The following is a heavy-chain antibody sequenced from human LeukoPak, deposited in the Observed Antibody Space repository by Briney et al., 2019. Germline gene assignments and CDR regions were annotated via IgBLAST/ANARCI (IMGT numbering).Heavy chain of an antibody. CDR2: IKQDGNEK. J-gene: IGHJ4*02. CDR1: GFTFSSYR. Sequence: GGSLRLSCVGSGFTFSSYRMNWVRQAPGKGPEWVANIKQDGNEKYYVDSVKGRFTISRDNAKNSLYLQMNSLRAEDTAVYYCAGEIYFDWLLIDWGQGTLVAVSS. V-gene: IGHV3-7*03. D-gene: IGHD3-9*01. CDR3: AGEIYFDWLLID.